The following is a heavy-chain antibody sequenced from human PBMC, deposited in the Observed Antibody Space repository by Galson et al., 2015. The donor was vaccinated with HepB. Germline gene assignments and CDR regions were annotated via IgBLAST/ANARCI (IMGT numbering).Heavy chain of an antibody. D-gene: IGHD4-17*01. CDR1: GGTFSSYA. Sequence: SVKVSCKASGGTFSSYAISWVRQAPGQGLEWMGGIIPIFGTANYAQKFQGRVTITADESTSTAYMELSSLRSEDTAVYYCARAGDYGDYVWWFDPWGQGTLVTVSS. CDR2: IIPIFGTA. J-gene: IGHJ5*02. V-gene: IGHV1-69*13. CDR3: ARAGDYGDYVWWFDP.